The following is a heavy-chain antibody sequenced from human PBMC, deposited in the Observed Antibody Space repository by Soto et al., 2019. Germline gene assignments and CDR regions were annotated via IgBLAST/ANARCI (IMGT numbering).Heavy chain of an antibody. V-gene: IGHV1-2*02. CDR2: INPKSDDT. CDR1: GYPFSDNQ. Sequence: ASVKVSCKASGYPFSDNQIHWLRRAPGQGLEWMGRINPKSDDTNYAQKFQGRVTMTRDTSIDTAYLELTGLTSDDTATYYCARKHSLDYIRWGFEPWGEGTLVTVSS. CDR3: ARKHSLDYIRWGFEP. D-gene: IGHD4-4*01. J-gene: IGHJ5*02.